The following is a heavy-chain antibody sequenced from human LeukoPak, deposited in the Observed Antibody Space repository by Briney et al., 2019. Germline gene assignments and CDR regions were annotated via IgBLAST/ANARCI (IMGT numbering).Heavy chain of an antibody. CDR1: GFTFSSYG. Sequence: PGGSLRLSYAASGFTFSSYGMHWVRQAPGKGLEWVAFIRYDGSNKYYADSVKGRFTISRDNSKNTLYLQMNSLRAEDTAVYYCARDPGTIFGVVSHYYYMDVWGKGTTVTVSS. D-gene: IGHD3-3*01. J-gene: IGHJ6*03. V-gene: IGHV3-30*02. CDR2: IRYDGSNK. CDR3: ARDPGTIFGVVSHYYYMDV.